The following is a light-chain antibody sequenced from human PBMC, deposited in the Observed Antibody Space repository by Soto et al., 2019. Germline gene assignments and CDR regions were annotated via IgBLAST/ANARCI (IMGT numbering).Light chain of an antibody. J-gene: IGKJ1*01. CDR2: AAS. Sequence: DLQMTQSPSSLSVSVGDRVTITCRASQSINTYLNWYQQKPGKAPKVLIYAASSLQSGVPSRFSGSGSGTDFTLTISSLQSEDSATYYCQQSFNTPWTFGQGTKVEIK. CDR1: QSINTY. CDR3: QQSFNTPWT. V-gene: IGKV1-39*01.